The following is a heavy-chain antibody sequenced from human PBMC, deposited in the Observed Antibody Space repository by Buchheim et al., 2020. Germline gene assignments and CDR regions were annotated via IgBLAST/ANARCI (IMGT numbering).Heavy chain of an antibody. V-gene: IGHV3-33*06. CDR2: IWYDGSNK. CDR1: GFTFSSYG. Sequence: QVQLVESGGGVVQPGRSLRLSCAASGFTFSSYGMHWVRQAPGKGLEWVAVIWYDGSNKYYADSVKGRFTISRDNSKNTLYLQMNSLRAEDTAVYYCAKVVVVAARYYFDYWGQGTL. J-gene: IGHJ4*02. D-gene: IGHD2-15*01. CDR3: AKVVVVAARYYFDY.